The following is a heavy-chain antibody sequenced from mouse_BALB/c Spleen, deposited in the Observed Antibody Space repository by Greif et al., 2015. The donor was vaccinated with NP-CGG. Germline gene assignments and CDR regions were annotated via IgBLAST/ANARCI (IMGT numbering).Heavy chain of an antibody. D-gene: IGHD1-1*01. CDR2: ISNLAYSI. Sequence: DVMLVESGGGLVQPGGSRKLSCAASGFTFSDYGMAWVRQAPGKGPEWVAFISNLAYSIYYADTVTGRITISRENAKNTPYLEMSSLRSEDTAMYYCARDYYGSSYWYFDVWGAGTTVTVSS. CDR1: GFTFSDYG. J-gene: IGHJ1*01. V-gene: IGHV5-15*02. CDR3: ARDYYGSSYWYFDV.